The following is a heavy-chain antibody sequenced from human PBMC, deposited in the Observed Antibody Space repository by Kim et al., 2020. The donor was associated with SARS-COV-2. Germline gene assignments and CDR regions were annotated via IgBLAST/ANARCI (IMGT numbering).Heavy chain of an antibody. CDR1: GYTFTSHA. D-gene: IGHD2-15*01. Sequence: ASVKVSCRASGYTFTSHALHWVRQAPGQRLEWMGWSNGDNDNTRYSQRLQGRVTFTRDASASTFYMELSSLRSEDTAVYYCARENRYCSRFHCSIFTRWAGAFDFWGQGTLVTVSS. CDR2: SNGDNDNT. V-gene: IGHV1-3*01. J-gene: IGHJ3*01. CDR3: ARENRYCSRFHCSIFTRWAGAFDF.